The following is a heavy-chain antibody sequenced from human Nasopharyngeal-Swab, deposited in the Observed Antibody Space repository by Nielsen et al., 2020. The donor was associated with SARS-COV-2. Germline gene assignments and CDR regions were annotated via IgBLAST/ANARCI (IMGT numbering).Heavy chain of an antibody. Sequence: ASVKVSCKASGYTFTSYAMHWVRQAPGQGLEWMGWINAGNGNTKYSQKFQGRVTITRDTSASTAYMELSSLRSEDTAVYYCARSLQYYYYMDVWGKGTTVTVSS. CDR1: GYTFTSYA. V-gene: IGHV1-3*01. CDR3: ARSLQYYYYMDV. CDR2: INAGNGNT. J-gene: IGHJ6*03.